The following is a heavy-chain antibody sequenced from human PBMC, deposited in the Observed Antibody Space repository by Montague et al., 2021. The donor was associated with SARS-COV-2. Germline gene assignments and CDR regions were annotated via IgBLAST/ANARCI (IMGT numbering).Heavy chain of an antibody. CDR2: VYISGST. CDR3: ARVSGYGSGSSFNWFDS. Sequence: TLSLTCSVFGDSINNVYYFWSWIRQPAGKGLEWIGRVYISGSTDYNPSLKSRVTMLLDKSASELTLQVTSVTAADTAVYYCARVSGYGSGSSFNWFDSWGQGLVVTVSS. J-gene: IGHJ5*01. D-gene: IGHD3-10*01. V-gene: IGHV4-61*02. CDR1: GDSINNVYYF.